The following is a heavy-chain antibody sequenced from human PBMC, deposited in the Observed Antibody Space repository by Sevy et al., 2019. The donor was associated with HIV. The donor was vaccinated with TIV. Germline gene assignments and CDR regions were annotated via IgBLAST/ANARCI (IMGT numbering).Heavy chain of an antibody. D-gene: IGHD5-12*01. CDR1: GFTFSSYA. CDR2: ISGSGGTT. V-gene: IGHV3-23*01. CDR3: AKNRGYVPHFDY. Sequence: GGSLRLSCAASGFTFSSYAMSWVRQASGKGLEWVSAISGSGGTTYYADSVKGRFTISRDKSKSTLFLQMNNLRAEDTAIYYCAKNRGYVPHFDYWGQGTLVTVSS. J-gene: IGHJ4*02.